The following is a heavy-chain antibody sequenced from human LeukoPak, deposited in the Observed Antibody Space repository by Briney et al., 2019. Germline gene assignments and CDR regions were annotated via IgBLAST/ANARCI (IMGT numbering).Heavy chain of an antibody. CDR1: GGSISSYY. J-gene: IGHJ6*02. D-gene: IGHD2/OR15-2a*01. V-gene: IGHV4-4*07. CDR3: ARDHRIRGYYGMDV. CDR2: IYTSGST. Sequence: PSETLSLTCTVSGGSISSYYWSWIRQPAGKRLEWIGRIYTSGSTNYNPSLKSRVTMSVDTSKNQFSLKLSSVTAADTAVYYCARDHRIRGYYGMDVWGQGTTVTVSS.